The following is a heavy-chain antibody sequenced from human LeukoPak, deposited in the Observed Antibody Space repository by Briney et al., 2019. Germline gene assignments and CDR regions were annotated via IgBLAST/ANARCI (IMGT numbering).Heavy chain of an antibody. J-gene: IGHJ4*02. V-gene: IGHV1-18*01. Sequence: AASVKVSCKASGYTFTNFGISWVRQARGQGLEWMGWISGYNGNTKYVQKFQGRVTMTTDTSTSTAYMELRSLRSDDTAVYYCARDLTHRRNYDNSGYQIVPAFWGQGTLVTVSS. D-gene: IGHD3-22*01. CDR1: GYTFTNFG. CDR3: ARDLTHRRNYDNSGYQIVPAF. CDR2: ISGYNGNT.